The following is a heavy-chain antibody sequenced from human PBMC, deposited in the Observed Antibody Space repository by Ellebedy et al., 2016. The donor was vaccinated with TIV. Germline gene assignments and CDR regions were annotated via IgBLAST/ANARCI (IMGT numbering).Heavy chain of an antibody. CDR1: GITFSSYA. V-gene: IGHV3-23*01. D-gene: IGHD3-10*01. CDR3: AKRSWFGEHFDY. CDR2: ISNNGRIT. J-gene: IGHJ4*02. Sequence: GESLKISCTVSGITFSSYAMTWVRQAPGKGLEWVSTISNNGRITYNADSVKGRFTISRDNSKNTLYLQMESLRAEDTGVYYCAKRSWFGEHFDYWGQGTLVTVSS.